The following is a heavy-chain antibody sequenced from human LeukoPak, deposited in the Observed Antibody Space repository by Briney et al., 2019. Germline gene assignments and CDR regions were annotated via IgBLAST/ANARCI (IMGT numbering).Heavy chain of an antibody. J-gene: IGHJ4*02. V-gene: IGHV3-73*01. Sequence: GGSLRLSCAASGFTFSGFAMHWVRQASGKGLEWVGRIRSKANSYATAYAASVKGRFTISRDDSKNTAYLQMNSLKTEDTAVYYCTRLGPGIAVAGSDYWGQGTLVTVSS. CDR2: IRSKANSYAT. D-gene: IGHD6-19*01. CDR3: TRLGPGIAVAGSDY. CDR1: GFTFSGFA.